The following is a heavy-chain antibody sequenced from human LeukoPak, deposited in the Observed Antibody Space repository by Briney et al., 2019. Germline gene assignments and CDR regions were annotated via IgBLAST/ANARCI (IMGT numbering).Heavy chain of an antibody. D-gene: IGHD4-11*01. CDR1: GCTFSSYS. CDR3: ARDPGLGDYSTIDAMDV. V-gene: IGHV3-48*01. Sequence: GGSLRLSCAASGCTFSSYSMNWVRQAPGKGLEGVSYISSSSSTIYYAESVKGRFTISRDNANNSLYLQMNSLRAEDTAVYYCARDPGLGDYSTIDAMDVWGKGTTVTVSS. CDR2: ISSSSSTI. J-gene: IGHJ6*04.